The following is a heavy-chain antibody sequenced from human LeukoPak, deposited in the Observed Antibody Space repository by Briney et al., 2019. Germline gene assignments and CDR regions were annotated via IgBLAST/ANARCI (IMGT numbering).Heavy chain of an antibody. V-gene: IGHV3-66*01. J-gene: IGHJ3*02. D-gene: IGHD3-22*01. CDR1: EFSIRSNY. Sequence: GGSLRLSCVASEFSIRSNYMSWVRQAPGKGLEWVSIIHIDGDTHYADSVKGRFTISRDNSKNTPYLQMNSLRSEDTAVYYCARDGLDSSGPVAFDIWGQGTMVTVSS. CDR3: ARDGLDSSGPVAFDI. CDR2: IHIDGDT.